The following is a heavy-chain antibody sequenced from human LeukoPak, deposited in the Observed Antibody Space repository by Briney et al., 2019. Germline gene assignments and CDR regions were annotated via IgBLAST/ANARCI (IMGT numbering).Heavy chain of an antibody. CDR2: MNPNSGNT. V-gene: IGHV1-8*01. Sequence: ASVKVSCKASGYTFTSYDINWVRQATGQGLEWMGWMNPNSGNTGYAQRFQGRIIMTSDTSISTAYMELSSLRSEGTAVYYCAISTSPTDYYYYMDVWGKGTTVTVSS. D-gene: IGHD2-2*01. CDR3: AISTSPTDYYYYMDV. CDR1: GYTFTSYD. J-gene: IGHJ6*03.